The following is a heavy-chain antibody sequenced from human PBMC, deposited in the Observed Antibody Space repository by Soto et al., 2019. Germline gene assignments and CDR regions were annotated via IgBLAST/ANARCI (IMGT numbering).Heavy chain of an antibody. CDR1: GYTFTGYY. Sequence: QVQLVQSGAEVKKPGASVKVSCKASGYTFTGYYMHWVRQAPGQGLEWMGWINPNSGGTNYAQKFQGRVTMTRDTSISTAYMELSRLRSDDTAVYYCASTPEEGQANWDYYYYGMDVWGQGTTVTVPS. CDR2: INPNSGGT. CDR3: ASTPEEGQANWDYYYYGMDV. V-gene: IGHV1-2*02. D-gene: IGHD1-1*01. J-gene: IGHJ6*02.